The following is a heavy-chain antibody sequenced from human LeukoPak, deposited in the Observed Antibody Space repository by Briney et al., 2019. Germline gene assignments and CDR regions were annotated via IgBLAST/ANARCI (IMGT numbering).Heavy chain of an antibody. V-gene: IGHV3-64D*06. CDR2: ISTNGGST. CDR3: AKGDGGNSQPDY. CDR1: GFTFSNFA. J-gene: IGHJ4*02. Sequence: GGSLRLSCSASGFTFSNFAMHWVRQAPGKGLEYVSAISTNGGSTYYAGSVKGRFTISRDNSKNTLYLQMSRLRAEDTAVYYCAKGDGGNSQPDYWGQGTLASVCS. D-gene: IGHD4-23*01.